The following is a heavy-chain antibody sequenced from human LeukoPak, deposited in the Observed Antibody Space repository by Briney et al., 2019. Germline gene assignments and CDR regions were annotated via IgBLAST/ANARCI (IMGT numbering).Heavy chain of an antibody. V-gene: IGHV1-46*01. CDR1: GYTFTSHF. D-gene: IGHD1-26*01. J-gene: IGHJ5*02. CDR3: ARDHRVGAKDWFDP. CDR2: INPRGGST. Sequence: ASVKVSCKASGYTFTSHFMHWVRQAPGQGLEWMGIINPRGGSTSYTQKFQGRVTMTRDTSTSTVYMELSSLRSEDTAVYYCARDHRVGAKDWFDPWGQGTLVTVSS.